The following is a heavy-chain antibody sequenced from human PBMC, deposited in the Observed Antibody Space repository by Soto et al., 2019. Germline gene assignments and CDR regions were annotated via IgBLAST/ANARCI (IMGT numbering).Heavy chain of an antibody. V-gene: IGHV3-74*01. J-gene: IGHJ5*02. CDR2: INSDGSST. CDR1: GFTFSSYW. Sequence: GGSLRLSCAASGFTFSSYWMHWVRQAPGKGLVWVSRINSDGSSTNYADSVKGRFTISRDNAKNTLYLQMNSLRAEDTAVYYCARSIAAGVNWFDPWGQGTLVTVSS. CDR3: ARSIAAGVNWFDP. D-gene: IGHD2-15*01.